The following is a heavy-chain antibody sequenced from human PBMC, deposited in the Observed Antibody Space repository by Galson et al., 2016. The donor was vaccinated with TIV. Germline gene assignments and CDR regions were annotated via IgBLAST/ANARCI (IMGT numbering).Heavy chain of an antibody. Sequence: SLRLSCAASGFMFNDYGMHWVRQAPGKGLEWVSSISWNSGRVGYADSVEGRFTISRDNAKTSLYLQMNSLRVEDTAYYYCAKEEGYGSGTYALDPWGQGTLVTVSS. CDR3: AKEEGYGSGTYALDP. CDR1: GFMFNDYG. CDR2: ISWNSGRV. D-gene: IGHD3-10*01. V-gene: IGHV3-9*01. J-gene: IGHJ5*02.